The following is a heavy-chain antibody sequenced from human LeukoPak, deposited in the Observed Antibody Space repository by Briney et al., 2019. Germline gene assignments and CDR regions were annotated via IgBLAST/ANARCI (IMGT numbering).Heavy chain of an antibody. V-gene: IGHV3-48*03. CDR2: ISSSGRTK. CDR1: GFTFSGSA. J-gene: IGHJ3*02. Sequence: TGGSLKLSCAASGFTFSGSAMNWVRQAPGKGLEWVSYISSSGRTKYYADSVKGRFTISRDNAKNPLYLQMNTLRAEDTAVYYCARDLYDSSDYLGPSRPETNAFHIWGQGTMVTVSS. D-gene: IGHD3-22*01. CDR3: ARDLYDSSDYLGPSRPETNAFHI.